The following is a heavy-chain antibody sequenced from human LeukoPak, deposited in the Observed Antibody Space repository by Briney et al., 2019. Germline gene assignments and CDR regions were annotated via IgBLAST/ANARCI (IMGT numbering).Heavy chain of an antibody. CDR1: GGTFSSHA. D-gene: IGHD3-22*01. CDR2: IIPIFGTA. J-gene: IGHJ4*02. Sequence: SVKVSCKASGGTFSSHAISWVRQAPGQGLEWMGGIIPIFGTANYAQKFQGRVTITTDESTSTAYMELSSLRSEDTAVYYCARDTEVRDYYDSSGYYYVLNYWGQGTLVTVSS. V-gene: IGHV1-69*05. CDR3: ARDTEVRDYYDSSGYYYVLNY.